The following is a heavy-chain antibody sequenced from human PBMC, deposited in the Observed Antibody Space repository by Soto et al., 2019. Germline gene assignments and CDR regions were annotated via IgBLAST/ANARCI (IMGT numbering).Heavy chain of an antibody. CDR2: SYHGGST. CDR1: SGSITSDNW. CDR3: AGELGSIKVRGPFDI. Sequence: QVQLQESGPGLVKPSETLSLTCTVTSGSITSDNWWSWVRQSPGKGLEWIGGSYHGGSTNFNPSPMSRSTITLDWSRNQFSLRLRSVTAADTAVYYCAGELGSIKVRGPFDIWGQGTLVTVSS. J-gene: IGHJ3*02. V-gene: IGHV4-4*02. D-gene: IGHD3-10*01.